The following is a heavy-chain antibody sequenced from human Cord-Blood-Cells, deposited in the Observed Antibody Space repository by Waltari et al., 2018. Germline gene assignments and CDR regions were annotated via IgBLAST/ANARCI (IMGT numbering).Heavy chain of an antibody. V-gene: IGHV4-39*01. CDR2: IYYSGST. CDR3: ARRSIAAAGTDY. CDR1: GGSISSSSYY. J-gene: IGHJ4*02. D-gene: IGHD6-13*01. Sequence: QLQLQESRPGLVKTSATLSLTGTASGGSISSSSYYLGWLRQPPGKGLELIGSIYYSGSTYYNPSLKSLVTISVDTSKNQFSLKLSAVTAADTAVYYCARRSIAAAGTDYWGQGTLVTVSS.